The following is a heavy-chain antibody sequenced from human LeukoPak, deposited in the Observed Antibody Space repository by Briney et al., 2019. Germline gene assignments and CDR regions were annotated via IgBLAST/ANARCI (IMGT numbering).Heavy chain of an antibody. CDR3: AKALQPKDAFDI. V-gene: IGHV4-30-4*01. Sequence: SETLSLTCTVSGGSISSGDYYWSWIRQPPGKGLEWIGYIYYSGSTYYNPSLKSRVTISVDASKNQFSLKLSSVTAADTAVYYCAKALQPKDAFDIWGQGTMVTVSS. CDR1: GGSISSGDYY. CDR2: IYYSGST. J-gene: IGHJ3*02.